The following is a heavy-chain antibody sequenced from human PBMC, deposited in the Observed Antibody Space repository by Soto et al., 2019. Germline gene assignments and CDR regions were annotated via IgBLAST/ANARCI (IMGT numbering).Heavy chain of an antibody. CDR2: INHSGST. V-gene: IGHV4-34*01. CDR1: GGSFSGYY. Sequence: SQTLSLTCAVYGGSFSGYYWSWIRQPPGKGLEWIGEINHSGSTNYNPSLKSRVTISVDTSKNQFSLKLGSVTAADTAVYYCARARGYCSGGSCYSPDKAKYYYYYYYMDVWGKGTTVTVSS. CDR3: ARARGYCSGGSCYSPDKAKYYYYYYYMDV. J-gene: IGHJ6*03. D-gene: IGHD2-15*01.